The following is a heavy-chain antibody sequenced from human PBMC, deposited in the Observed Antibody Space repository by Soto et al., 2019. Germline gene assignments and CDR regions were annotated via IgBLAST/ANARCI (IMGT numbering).Heavy chain of an antibody. D-gene: IGHD2-2*02. J-gene: IGHJ5*02. Sequence: PGESLKISCRYSEYRFNTYLIAWGRPMPGKGLEWMGIIGPADSDNQYSPSFKGQVIISADKAFNTVYLHWGRLKASDSAMYFWVKGLRDASIPGPWFGPWGQGTLVTV. CDR2: IGPADSDN. CDR1: EYRFNTYL. V-gene: IGHV5-51*01. CDR3: VKGLRDASIPGPWFGP.